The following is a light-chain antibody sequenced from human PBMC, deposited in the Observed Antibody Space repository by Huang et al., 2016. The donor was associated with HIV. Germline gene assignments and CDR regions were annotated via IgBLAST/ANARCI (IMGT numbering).Light chain of an antibody. CDR3: QQYYSKPLT. Sequence: DIVMTQSPDSLAVSLGERATINCKSSQTISYNKNYLAWYQQKPGQSPKLLIYWASTRESGVPDRFSGSGSGKDFTLTISSLQAEDVAVYYCQQYYSKPLTFGGGTKVEIK. CDR2: WAS. CDR1: QTISYNKNY. J-gene: IGKJ4*01. V-gene: IGKV4-1*01.